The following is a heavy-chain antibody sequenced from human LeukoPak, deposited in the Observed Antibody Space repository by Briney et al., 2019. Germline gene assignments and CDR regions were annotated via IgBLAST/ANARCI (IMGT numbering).Heavy chain of an antibody. J-gene: IGHJ6*04. CDR1: GFTFSDYY. CDR2: ISSSSSYT. D-gene: IGHD3-16*01. CDR3: ARDTGFMMTFGHRMDV. Sequence: GGSLRLSCAASGFTFSDYYMSWIRQAPGKGLEWVSYISSSSSYTNYADSVKGRFTISRDNAKNSLYLQMNSLRAEDTAVYYCARDTGFMMTFGHRMDVWGKGTTVTASS. V-gene: IGHV3-11*06.